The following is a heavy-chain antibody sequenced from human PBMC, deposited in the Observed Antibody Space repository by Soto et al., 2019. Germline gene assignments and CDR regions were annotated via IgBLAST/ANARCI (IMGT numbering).Heavy chain of an antibody. CDR1: GFTFDDYA. D-gene: IGHD6-13*01. J-gene: IGHJ5*02. CDR2: ISWNSGSI. CDR3: AKTAAAGTFWFDP. Sequence: EVQLVESGGGLGQPGRSLRLSCAASGFTFDDYAMHWVRQAPGKGLEWVSGISWNSGSIGYADSVKGRFTISRDNAKNSLYLQMNSLRAEDTALYYCAKTAAAGTFWFDPWGQGTLVTVSS. V-gene: IGHV3-9*01.